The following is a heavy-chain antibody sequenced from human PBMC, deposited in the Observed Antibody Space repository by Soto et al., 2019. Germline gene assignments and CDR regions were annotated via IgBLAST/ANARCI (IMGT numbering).Heavy chain of an antibody. CDR3: ARVSGIYYYGMDV. CDR2: IYYSGST. CDR1: GGSISSYY. D-gene: IGHD3-10*01. J-gene: IGHJ6*02. Sequence: PSDTLSLTCTVSGGSISSYYWSWIRQPPGKGLEWIGYIYYSGSTNYNPSLKSRVTISVDTSKNQFSLKLSSVTAADTAVYYCARVSGIYYYGMDVWGQGTTVTVSS. V-gene: IGHV4-59*12.